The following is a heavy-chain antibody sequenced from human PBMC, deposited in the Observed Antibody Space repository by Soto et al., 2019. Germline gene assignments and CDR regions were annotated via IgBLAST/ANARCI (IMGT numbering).Heavy chain of an antibody. V-gene: IGHV1-18*04. CDR3: ARSYCSTLTCYSTWFDP. Sequence: GASVKVSCKASGYTCSIYGITWVRQAPGQGLEWMGWISPYNGDTSFAQKFQGRVSLTTDTPTSTAYMELRSLRPDDTAVYYCARSYCSTLTCYSTWFDPWGQGTLVTVSS. D-gene: IGHD2-15*01. CDR2: ISPYNGDT. J-gene: IGHJ5*02. CDR1: GYTCSIYG.